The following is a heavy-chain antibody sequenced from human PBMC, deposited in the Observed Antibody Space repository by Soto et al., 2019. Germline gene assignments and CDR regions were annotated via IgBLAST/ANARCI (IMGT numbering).Heavy chain of an antibody. D-gene: IGHD6-13*01. J-gene: IGHJ4*02. Sequence: LRLSCAASGFTFSSYGMHWVRQAPGKGLEWVAVIWYDGSNKYYADSVKGRFTISRDNSKNTLYLQMNSLRAEDTAVYYCARVSAAAAHYFDYWGQGTLVTVSS. CDR1: GFTFSSYG. V-gene: IGHV3-33*01. CDR3: ARVSAAAAHYFDY. CDR2: IWYDGSNK.